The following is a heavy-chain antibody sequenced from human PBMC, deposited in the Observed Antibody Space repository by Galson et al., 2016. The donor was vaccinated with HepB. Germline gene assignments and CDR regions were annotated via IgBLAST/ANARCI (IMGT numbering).Heavy chain of an antibody. CDR1: GFTFHDHG. J-gene: IGHJ4*02. D-gene: IGHD1-20*01. Sequence: SLRLSCAASGFTFHDHGMSWVRQPPGKGLEWVSGINWSGRSTGYADSVKGRFTISRDNAKNSLYLQMNSLRAEDTAFYYCAKSITGTPRGFDHWGQGALVTVSS. CDR2: INWSGRST. CDR3: AKSITGTPRGFDH. V-gene: IGHV3-20*04.